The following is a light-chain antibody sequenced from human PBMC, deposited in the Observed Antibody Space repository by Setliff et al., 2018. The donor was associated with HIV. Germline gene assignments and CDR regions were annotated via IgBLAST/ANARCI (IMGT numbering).Light chain of an antibody. J-gene: IGLJ1*01. CDR1: SIDIGGYNY. Sequence: QSVLTQPASVSGSPGQTITISCTGTSIDIGGYNYVSWYQQHPGKAPTLLIYNVNNRPSGVSNRFSGSKSGNTASLSISELRAEDETDYYCTSYTGSNTRVFGTGTKVTVL. CDR3: TSYTGSNTRV. CDR2: NVN. V-gene: IGLV2-14*03.